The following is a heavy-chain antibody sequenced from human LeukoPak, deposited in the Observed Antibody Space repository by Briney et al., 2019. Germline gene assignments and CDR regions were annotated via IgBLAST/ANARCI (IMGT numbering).Heavy chain of an antibody. J-gene: IGHJ4*02. CDR1: GGSIRNYY. CDR3: ARVTGYTIEDYFDY. D-gene: IGHD3-9*01. Sequence: SETLSLTCTVSGGSIRNYYWSWIRQPPGKGLEWIGYIYYSGSTNYNPSLKSRVTISVDTSKNQFSLKLRSVTAADTAVYYCARVTGYTIEDYFDYWGQGTLVTVSS. CDR2: IYYSGST. V-gene: IGHV4-59*01.